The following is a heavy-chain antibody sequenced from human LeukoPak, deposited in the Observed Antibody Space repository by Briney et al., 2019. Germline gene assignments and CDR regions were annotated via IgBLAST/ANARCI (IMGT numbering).Heavy chain of an antibody. CDR2: INVAGTGK. J-gene: IGHJ4*02. V-gene: IGHV3-74*01. CDR3: TRKTDSGGSGDY. D-gene: IGHD3-22*01. Sequence: GGSLRLSCTGSGSNFSNYWMHWVRQVPGKGLAWVSRINVAGTGKAYADFVEGRFTISRDKSKNTLYLQMNDLRPDDMAVYYCTRKTDSGGSGDYWGQGALVTVSS. CDR1: GSNFSNYW.